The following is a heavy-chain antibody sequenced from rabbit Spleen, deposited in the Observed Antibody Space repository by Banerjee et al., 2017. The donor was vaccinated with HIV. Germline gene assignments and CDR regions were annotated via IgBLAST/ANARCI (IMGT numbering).Heavy chain of an antibody. V-gene: IGHV1S7*01. CDR2: IDPVFGIT. J-gene: IGHJ4*01. CDR3: ARDGAGGSYFAL. Sequence: HLKESGGGLVQPGGSLKLSCKASGFTLSSYYMNWVRQAPGKGLEWIGYIDPVFGITYYANWVSGRFSISRENAQNTVFLQMTSLTAADTATYFCARDGAGGSYFALWGQGTLVTVS. D-gene: IGHD8-1*01. CDR1: GFTLSSYY.